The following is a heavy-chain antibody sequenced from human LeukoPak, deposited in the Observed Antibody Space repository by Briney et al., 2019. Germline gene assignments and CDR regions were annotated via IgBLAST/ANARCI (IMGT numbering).Heavy chain of an antibody. Sequence: GGSLRLSCAASGFTFNSYWMHWVRQVPGKGLVWVSRINSDGSTTTYAGSVEGRFTISRDNAKNTLFLQMNSLRAEDTAVYYCVRGGLQGFFWGQGTLVTVSS. CDR2: INSDGSTT. V-gene: IGHV3-74*01. CDR1: GFTFNSYW. CDR3: VRGGLQGFF. J-gene: IGHJ4*02. D-gene: IGHD4-11*01.